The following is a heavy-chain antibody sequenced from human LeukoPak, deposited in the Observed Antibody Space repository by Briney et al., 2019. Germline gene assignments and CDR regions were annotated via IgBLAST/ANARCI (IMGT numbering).Heavy chain of an antibody. D-gene: IGHD3-3*01. CDR1: GGSFSGYY. J-gene: IGHJ6*03. CDR3: ARAISYYDFWSGLLESYYYYYMDV. V-gene: IGHV4-34*01. Sequence: SETLSHTCAVYGGSFSGYYWSWIRQPPGKGLEWIGEINHSGSTNYNPSLKSRVTISVDTSKNQFSLKLSSVTAADTAVYYCARAISYYDFWSGLLESYYYYYMDVWGKGTTVTVSS. CDR2: INHSGST.